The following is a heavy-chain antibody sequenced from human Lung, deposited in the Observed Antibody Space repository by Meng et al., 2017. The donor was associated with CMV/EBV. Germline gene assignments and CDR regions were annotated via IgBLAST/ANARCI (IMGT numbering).Heavy chain of an antibody. Sequence: GGSXRLXXAASGFKFSNYPVHWVRQAPGKGLEWVAVISFDGSNKFYAESVKGRFTISRDNSKNTLYLQMNSLRAEDTALYYCARDLKAAVTSYYYHYGLDVWGQGTTVXVSS. V-gene: IGHV3-30-3*01. CDR1: GFKFSNYP. CDR3: ARDLKAAVTSYYYHYGLDV. D-gene: IGHD6-13*01. CDR2: ISFDGSNK. J-gene: IGHJ6*02.